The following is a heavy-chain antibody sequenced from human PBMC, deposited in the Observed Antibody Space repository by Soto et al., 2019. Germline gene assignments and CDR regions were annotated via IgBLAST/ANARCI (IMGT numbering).Heavy chain of an antibody. Sequence: PGGSLRLSCAASGFPFSDSYMAWIRQAPGKGLEEIATISSTGSTPYYADSVKGRFTISRDNAQNSLYLEMNNLRAEDTAVYYCARGQQLVANWLDPWGQGSLVTVSS. CDR3: ARGQQLVANWLDP. V-gene: IGHV3-11*01. D-gene: IGHD6-6*01. CDR2: ISSTGSTP. J-gene: IGHJ5*02. CDR1: GFPFSDSY.